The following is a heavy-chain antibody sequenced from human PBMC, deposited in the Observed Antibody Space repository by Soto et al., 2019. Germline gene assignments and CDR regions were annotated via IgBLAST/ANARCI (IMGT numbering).Heavy chain of an antibody. J-gene: IGHJ3*02. Sequence: GASVKVSCKASGGTFSSYAISWVRQAPGQGLEWMGGIIPIFGTANYAQKFQGRVTITADESTSTAYMELSSLRSEDTAVYYCAREASKLLLGGRGAFDIWGQGTMVTVSS. D-gene: IGHD3-16*01. V-gene: IGHV1-69*13. CDR3: AREASKLLLGGRGAFDI. CDR2: IIPIFGTA. CDR1: GGTFSSYA.